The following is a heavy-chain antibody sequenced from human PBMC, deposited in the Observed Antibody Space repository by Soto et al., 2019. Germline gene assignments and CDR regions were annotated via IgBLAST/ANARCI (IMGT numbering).Heavy chain of an antibody. D-gene: IGHD3-3*01. V-gene: IGHV4-31*03. Sequence: PSETLSLTCTVSGGSISSGCYYWSWIRQHPGKGLEWIGYIYYSGSTYYNPSLKSRVTISVDTSKNQFSLKLSSVTAADTAVYYCARTIFGAEYYYYYYMDVWGKGTTVTVSS. CDR1: GGSISSGCYY. J-gene: IGHJ6*03. CDR2: IYYSGST. CDR3: ARTIFGAEYYYYYYMDV.